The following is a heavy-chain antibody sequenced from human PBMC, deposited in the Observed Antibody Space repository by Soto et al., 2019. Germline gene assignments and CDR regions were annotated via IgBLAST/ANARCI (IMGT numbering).Heavy chain of an antibody. CDR2: INHSGST. D-gene: IGHD6-19*01. CDR3: SRGRWGQWLVKLDV. Sequence: QVQLQQWGAGLLKPSETLSLTCAVYGGSFSGYYWSWIRQPPGKGLEWIGEINHSGSTNYNPSLMSRVTISVDTSQNQFSLKLSSVTAADTAVYYCSRGRWGQWLVKLDVWCQGTTVTVSS. CDR1: GGSFSGYY. V-gene: IGHV4-34*01. J-gene: IGHJ6*02.